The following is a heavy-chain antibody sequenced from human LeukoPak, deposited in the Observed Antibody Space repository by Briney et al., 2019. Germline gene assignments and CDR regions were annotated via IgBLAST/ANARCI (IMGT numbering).Heavy chain of an antibody. CDR3: AREPNGSGSSPFDY. CDR2: IYYSGST. Sequence: PSETLSLTCTVSGGSISSGGYYWSWIRQPPGKGLEWIGYIYYSGSTNYNPSLKSRVTISVDTSKNQFSLKLSSVTAADTAVYYCAREPNGSGSSPFDYWGQGTLVTVSS. CDR1: GGSISSGGYY. D-gene: IGHD3-10*01. J-gene: IGHJ4*02. V-gene: IGHV4-61*08.